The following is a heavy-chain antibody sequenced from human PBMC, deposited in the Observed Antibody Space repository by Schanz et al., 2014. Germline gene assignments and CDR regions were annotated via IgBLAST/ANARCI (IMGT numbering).Heavy chain of an antibody. D-gene: IGHD1-1*01. CDR3: VKDPDKYNWNDVEGMDV. CDR1: GFTFSQYG. V-gene: IGHV3-23*04. J-gene: IGHJ6*01. CDR2: INGNGGIT. Sequence: VFLAESGGGVVQPGRSLRLSCAASGFTFSQYGMHWVRQAPGKGLEWVSAINGNGGITYYADPVKGRFTISRDNSKNTLYLQMKSLRVEDTAVYYCVKDPDKYNWNDVEGMDVWGPGTTVTVSS.